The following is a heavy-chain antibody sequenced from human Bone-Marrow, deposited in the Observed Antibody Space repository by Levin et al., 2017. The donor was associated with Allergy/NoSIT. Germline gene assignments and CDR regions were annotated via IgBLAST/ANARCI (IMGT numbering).Heavy chain of an antibody. CDR3: ARPSGRYCSGGSCSIDY. V-gene: IGHV1-8*01. CDR2: MNPNSGNT. J-gene: IGHJ4*02. Sequence: ASVKVSCKASGYTFTSYDINWVRQATGQGLEWMGWMNPNSGNTGYAQKFQGRVTMTRNTSISTAYMELSSLRSEDTAVYYCARPSGRYCSGGSCSIDYWGQGTLVTVSS. D-gene: IGHD2-15*01. CDR1: GYTFTSYD.